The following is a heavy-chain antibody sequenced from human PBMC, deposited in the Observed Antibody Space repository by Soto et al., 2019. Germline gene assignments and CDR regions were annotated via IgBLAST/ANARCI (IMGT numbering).Heavy chain of an antibody. J-gene: IGHJ6*02. CDR3: AKDSSSWYNYYGMDV. V-gene: IGHV3-23*01. D-gene: IGHD6-13*01. CDR2: ISGSGGST. Sequence: LRLSCAASGFTFSSYAMSWVRQAPGKGLEWVSAISGSGGSTYYADSVKGRFTISRDNSKNTLYLQMNSLRAEDTAVYYRAKDSSSWYNYYGMDVWGQGTTVTVSS. CDR1: GFTFSSYA.